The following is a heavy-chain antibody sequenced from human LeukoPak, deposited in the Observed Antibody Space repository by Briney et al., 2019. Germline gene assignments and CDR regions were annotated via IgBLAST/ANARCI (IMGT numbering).Heavy chain of an antibody. J-gene: IGHJ4*02. CDR3: TRGYDHFDY. Sequence: GGSLRLSCAVSGFTVSINYMSWVRQAPGKGLEWVAVIHGGGTTDYADSVKGRLTISRDKSKNTLYLQMNGLRPEDTAVYYCTRGYDHFDYWGQGTLVAVPS. V-gene: IGHV3-66*02. D-gene: IGHD2-2*01. CDR2: IHGGGTT. CDR1: GFTVSINY.